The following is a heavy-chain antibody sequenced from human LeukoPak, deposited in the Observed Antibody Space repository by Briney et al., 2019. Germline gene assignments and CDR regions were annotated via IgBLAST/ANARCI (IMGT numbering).Heavy chain of an antibody. V-gene: IGHV3-48*04. D-gene: IGHD2-2*02. J-gene: IGHJ6*02. CDR3: ARAPDQLLYSGYYYYGMDV. CDR2: ISSSSSTI. Sequence: GGSLRLSCAASGFTFSSYSMNWVRQAPGKGLEWVSYISSSSSTIYYADSVKGRFTISRDNAKNSLYLQMNSLRAEDTAVYYCARAPDQLLYSGYYYYGMDVWGQGTTVTVSS. CDR1: GFTFSSYS.